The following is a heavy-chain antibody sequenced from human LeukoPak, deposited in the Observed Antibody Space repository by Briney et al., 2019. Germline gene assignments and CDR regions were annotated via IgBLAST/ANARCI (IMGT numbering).Heavy chain of an antibody. V-gene: IGHV1-58*02. CDR3: AGLRSPLNSYGYYYYYYMDV. D-gene: IGHD5-18*01. Sequence: SVKVSCKASGFTFTSSAMQWVRQARGQRLEWIGWIVVGSGNTNYAQKFQERVTITRDMSTSTAYMELSSLRSEDTAVYYCAGLRSPLNSYGYYYYYYMDVWGKGTTVTVSS. CDR2: IVVGSGNT. J-gene: IGHJ6*03. CDR1: GFTFTSSA.